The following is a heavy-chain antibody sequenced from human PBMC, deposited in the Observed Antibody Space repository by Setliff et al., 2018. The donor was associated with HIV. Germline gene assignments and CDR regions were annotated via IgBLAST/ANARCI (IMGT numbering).Heavy chain of an antibody. J-gene: IGHJ6*03. Sequence: PGGSLRLSCAASGFTFSSYGMHWVRQAPGKGLEWVSTISAGGGSTYYADSVKGRFTISRDNSKNTLYLQMNSLRAEDTAVYYCARDRAESYYYYYYYMDVWGKGTTVTVSS. CDR1: GFTFSSYG. CDR2: ISAGGGST. CDR3: ARDRAESYYYYYYYMDV. D-gene: IGHD3-10*01. V-gene: IGHV3-23*01.